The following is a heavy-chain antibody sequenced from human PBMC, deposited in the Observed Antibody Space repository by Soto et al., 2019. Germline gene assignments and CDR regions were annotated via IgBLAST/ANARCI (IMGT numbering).Heavy chain of an antibody. Sequence: QVQLVQSGAEVKKPGASVKVSCKASGYTFTSYGISWVRQAPGQGLEWMGWISAYNGNTNYAQKPQGRVTMTTNTLTSTAYMQLRILRCDDTAVYYSERDWRTLTIELVVFAPPPCYYYYGMDVWGQGTTVTVSS. D-gene: IGHD2-8*01. J-gene: IGHJ6*02. CDR1: GYTFTSYG. CDR2: ISAYNGNT. CDR3: ERDWRTLTIELVVFAPPPCYYYYGMDV. V-gene: IGHV1-18*01.